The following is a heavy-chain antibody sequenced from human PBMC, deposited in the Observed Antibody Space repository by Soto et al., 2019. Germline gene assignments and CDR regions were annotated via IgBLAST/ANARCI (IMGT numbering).Heavy chain of an antibody. CDR3: ARPFEPSGWYDY. CDR1: GYSFTSYW. Sequence: PGESLKISCKGSGYSFTSYWIGWVLQMPGKGLELLGLIHPGDSDTRYSQSFQGQVTISADKSISTAYLKWSSLQASDTAMYSCARPFEPSGWYDYWGQGTLVTVSS. CDR2: IHPGDSDT. V-gene: IGHV5-51*01. D-gene: IGHD6-19*01. J-gene: IGHJ4*02.